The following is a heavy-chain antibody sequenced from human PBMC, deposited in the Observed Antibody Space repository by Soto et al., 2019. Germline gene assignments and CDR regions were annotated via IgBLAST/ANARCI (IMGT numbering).Heavy chain of an antibody. CDR2: MNPNSGNT. J-gene: IGHJ6*02. V-gene: IGHV1-8*01. CDR3: ARGRFEYSSSRYYYYGMDV. Sequence: EASVKVSCKASGYTFTSYDINWVRQATGQGLEWMGWMNPNSGNTGYAQKFQGRVTMTRNTSISTAYMELSSLRSEDTAVYYCARGRFEYSSSRYYYYGMDVWGQGTTVTVSS. CDR1: GYTFTSYD. D-gene: IGHD6-6*01.